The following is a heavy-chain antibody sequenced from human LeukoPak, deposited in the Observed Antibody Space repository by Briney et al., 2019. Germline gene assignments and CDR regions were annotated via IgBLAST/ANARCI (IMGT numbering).Heavy chain of an antibody. CDR2: ISSSSSTI. J-gene: IGHJ4*02. V-gene: IGHV3-48*01. CDR3: ARVQAYGDYVFDY. Sequence: GGSLRLSCAASGFTFSSYSMNWVRQAPGKGLEWVPYISSSSSTIYYADSVKGRFTISRDNAKNSLYLQMNSLRAEDTAVYYCARVQAYGDYVFDYWGQGTLVTVSS. D-gene: IGHD4-17*01. CDR1: GFTFSSYS.